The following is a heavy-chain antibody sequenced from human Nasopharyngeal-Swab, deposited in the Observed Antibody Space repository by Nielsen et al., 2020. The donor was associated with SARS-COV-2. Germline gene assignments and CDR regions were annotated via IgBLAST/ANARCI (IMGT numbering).Heavy chain of an antibody. Sequence: SVKVSCKASRGTFSSYAISWVRQAPGQGLEWMGGIIPIFGTANYAQKFQGRVTITADESTSTAYMELSSLRSEDTAVYYCARSGVPAATYFDYWGQGTLVTVSS. CDR2: IIPIFGTA. V-gene: IGHV1-69*13. CDR3: ARSGVPAATYFDY. CDR1: RGTFSSYA. J-gene: IGHJ4*02. D-gene: IGHD2-2*01.